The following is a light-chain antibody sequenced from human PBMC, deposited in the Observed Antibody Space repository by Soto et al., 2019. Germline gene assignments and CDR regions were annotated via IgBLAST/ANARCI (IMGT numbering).Light chain of an antibody. CDR2: GAS. CDR3: QQYDNSPWM. CDR1: QSVSSSF. V-gene: IGKV3-20*01. J-gene: IGKJ1*01. Sequence: EIVLTQSPGTLSLSPGERATLSCRASQSVSSSFLAWYQQKPGQAPRLLIYGASSRATGIPDRFSGSGSGTDFTLTISRLEPDDVAVYYCQQYDNSPWMFGQGTKVEIK.